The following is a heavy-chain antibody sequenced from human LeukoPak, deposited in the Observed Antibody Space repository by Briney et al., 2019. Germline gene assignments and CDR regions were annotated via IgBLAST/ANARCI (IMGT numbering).Heavy chain of an antibody. CDR3: VRVRYCSSTNCHGGWFDP. D-gene: IGHD2-2*01. CDR2: INSDGRST. J-gene: IGHJ5*02. Sequence: SGGSLRLSCAASGFTLSNYWMHWVRQAPGKGLVWVSRINSDGRSTSYADSVKGRFTISRDNAKNSLYLQMNSLGAEGTAVYYCVRVRYCSSTNCHGGWFDPWGQGTLVTVSS. V-gene: IGHV3-74*01. CDR1: GFTLSNYW.